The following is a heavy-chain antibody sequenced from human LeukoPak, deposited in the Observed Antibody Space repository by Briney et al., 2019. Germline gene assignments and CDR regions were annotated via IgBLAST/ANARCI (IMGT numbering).Heavy chain of an antibody. D-gene: IGHD6-13*01. Sequence: NPGGSLRLSCAASGFTFSSFAMHWVRQAPGKGLEWVSYISTTSSYTNHADSVKGRFTISRDNAKNSLYLQMNSLRAEDTAVYYCARGIAAAANYFDYWGQGTLVTVSS. CDR1: GFTFSSFA. CDR2: ISTTSSYT. V-gene: IGHV3-21*05. J-gene: IGHJ4*02. CDR3: ARGIAAAANYFDY.